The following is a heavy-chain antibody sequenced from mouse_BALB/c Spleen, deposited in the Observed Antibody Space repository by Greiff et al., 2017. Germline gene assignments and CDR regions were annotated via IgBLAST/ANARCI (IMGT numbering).Heavy chain of an antibody. Sequence: QVQLQQSGAELAKPGASVQMSCKASGYTFPRYWMHWVTQRPGQGLEWIGYINPSTGHTEYNQKFKDKATLTADNSARTAYMQLSSLTSEDSAVYYCARSSRDYFDYGGQGTTLTVSA. CDR3: ARSSRDYFDY. J-gene: IGHJ2*01. CDR2: INPSTGHT. V-gene: IGHV1-7*01. CDR1: GYTFPRYW. D-gene: IGHD1-1*01.